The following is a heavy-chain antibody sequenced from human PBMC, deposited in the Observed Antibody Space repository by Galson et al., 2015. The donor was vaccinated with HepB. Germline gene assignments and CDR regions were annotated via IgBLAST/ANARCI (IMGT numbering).Heavy chain of an antibody. J-gene: IGHJ4*02. CDR2: ISGSGGST. CDR1: GFIFSSYA. D-gene: IGHD1-26*01. V-gene: IGHV3-23*01. Sequence: SLRLSCAASGFIFSSYAMSWVRQAPGKGLEWVSAISGSGGSTYYADSVKGRFTISRDKSKNTLYLQMNSLRAEDTAVYYCAKDRMQLSGSYGRLIDYWGQGTLVTVSS. CDR3: AKDRMQLSGSYGRLIDY.